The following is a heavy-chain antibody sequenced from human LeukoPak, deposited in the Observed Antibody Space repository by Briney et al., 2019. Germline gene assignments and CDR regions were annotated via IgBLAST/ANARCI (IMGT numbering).Heavy chain of an antibody. J-gene: IGHJ5*02. D-gene: IGHD5-18*01. CDR3: LNSGSNYEAVS. CDR2: IYYSGST. V-gene: IGHV4-59*08. CDR1: GGSISSYY. Sequence: PSETLSLTCTVSGGSISSYYWSWIRQPPGKGLEWIGYIYYSGSTNYNPSLKSRVTISVDTSKNQFSLKLSSVSAADTAFYFCLNSGSNYEAVSWGQGTLATVSS.